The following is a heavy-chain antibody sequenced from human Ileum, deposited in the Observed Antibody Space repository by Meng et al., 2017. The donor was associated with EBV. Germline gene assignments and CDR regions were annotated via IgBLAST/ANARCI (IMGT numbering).Heavy chain of an antibody. J-gene: IGHJ4*02. CDR2: IYHSGST. CDR3: ARADKVRFDY. Sequence: VHVLESGPGLGKPSGTLSLTCAVSGCSMSSTNWWSWVRQPPGKGLEWIGEIYHSGSTNYNPSLRSRVSISVDKSKNQFSLKLSSVTAADTAVYYCARADKVRFDYWGQGTLVTVSS. CDR1: GCSMSSTNW. V-gene: IGHV4-4*02.